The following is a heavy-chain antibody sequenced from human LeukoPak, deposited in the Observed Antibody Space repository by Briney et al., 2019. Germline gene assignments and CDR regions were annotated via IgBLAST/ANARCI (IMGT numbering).Heavy chain of an antibody. CDR3: AKDPHVGSSGYYQYYFDY. J-gene: IGHJ4*02. V-gene: IGHV3-23*01. Sequence: GGSLRLSCTASGFTFNDYAMNWVRQSPGMRLEWLSTLSGSGGSSYYPNSVRGRFTISRDNSKNTLFLQMHNLRAEDTAVYYCAKDPHVGSSGYYQYYFDYWGRGTLVTVSS. CDR1: GFTFNDYA. D-gene: IGHD3-22*01. CDR2: LSGSGGSS.